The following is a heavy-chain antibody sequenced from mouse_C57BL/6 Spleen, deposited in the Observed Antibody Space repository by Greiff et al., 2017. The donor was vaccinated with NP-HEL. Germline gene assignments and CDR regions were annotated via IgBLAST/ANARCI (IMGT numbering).Heavy chain of an antibody. V-gene: IGHV5-9*01. J-gene: IGHJ3*01. CDR1: GFTFSSYT. CDR3: ARPRTGTGPWFAY. Sequence: EVQVVESGGGLVKPGGSLKLSCAASGFTFSSYTMSWVRQTPEKRLEWVATISGGGGNTYYPDSVKGRFTISRDNAKNTLYLQMSRLRSEDTALYYCARPRTGTGPWFAYWGQGTLVTVSA. D-gene: IGHD4-1*01. CDR2: ISGGGGNT.